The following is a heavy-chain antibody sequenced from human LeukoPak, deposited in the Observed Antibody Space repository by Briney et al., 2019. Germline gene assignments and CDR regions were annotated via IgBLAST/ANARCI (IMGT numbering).Heavy chain of an antibody. D-gene: IGHD6-6*01. Sequence: GGSLRLSCVASGFTFAAHALTWVRQAPGKGLEWVSGISGGGSSTYYADSVKGRFTISRDNSKNTLYLQMNSLRAEDTAVYYCAKEPYSSLVVWGQGTTVTVSS. CDR3: AKEPYSSLVV. V-gene: IGHV3-23*01. CDR1: GFTFAAHA. J-gene: IGHJ6*02. CDR2: ISGGGSST.